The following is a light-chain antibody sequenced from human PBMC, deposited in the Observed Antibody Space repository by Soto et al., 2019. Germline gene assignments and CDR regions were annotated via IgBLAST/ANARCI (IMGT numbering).Light chain of an antibody. Sequence: QSVLTQPPSVSGAPGQRVTISCTGSSPNIGALYDVHWYQQLPGTAPKLLIYGNNNRPSGVPDRFSGSKSGTSASLAITGLQAEDEADYYCQSYDNSLSGVLFGGGTKLTVL. V-gene: IGLV1-40*01. CDR2: GNN. J-gene: IGLJ2*01. CDR3: QSYDNSLSGVL. CDR1: SPNIGALYD.